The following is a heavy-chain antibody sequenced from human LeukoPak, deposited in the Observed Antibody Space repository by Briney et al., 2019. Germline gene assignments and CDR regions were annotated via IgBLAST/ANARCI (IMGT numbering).Heavy chain of an antibody. CDR3: AKAVGNWFDP. CDR2: IRYDGSNK. V-gene: IGHV3-30*02. J-gene: IGHJ5*02. Sequence: GGSLRLSCAASGFTFSSYGMHWVRQAPGKGPEWVAFIRYDGSNKYYADSVKGRLTISRDNSKNTLYLQMNSLRAEDTAVYYCAKAVGNWFDPWGQGTLVTVSS. CDR1: GFTFSSYG.